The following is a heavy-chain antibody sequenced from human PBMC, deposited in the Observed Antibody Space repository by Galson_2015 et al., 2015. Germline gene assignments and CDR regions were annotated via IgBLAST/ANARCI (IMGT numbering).Heavy chain of an antibody. D-gene: IGHD2-21*02. Sequence: SLRLSCAASGFTFSSYGMHWVRQAPGKGLEWVAVIWYDGSNKYYADSVKGRFTISRDDSKNTLYLQMNSLRAEDTAVYYCAREAYCGGDCYFGYYFDYWGQGTLVTVSS. V-gene: IGHV3-33*01. J-gene: IGHJ4*02. CDR1: GFTFSSYG. CDR3: AREAYCGGDCYFGYYFDY. CDR2: IWYDGSNK.